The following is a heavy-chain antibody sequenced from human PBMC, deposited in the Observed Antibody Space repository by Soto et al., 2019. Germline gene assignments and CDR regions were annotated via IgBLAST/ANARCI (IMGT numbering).Heavy chain of an antibody. Sequence: SETLSLTCAVYGGSFSGYYWSWIRQPPGKGLEWIGEINHSGSTNYNPSLKSRVTISVDTSKNQFSLKLSSVTAADTAVYYCARAPYYYGSGSYYTAWGQGTLVTVSP. CDR2: INHSGST. D-gene: IGHD3-10*01. V-gene: IGHV4-34*01. J-gene: IGHJ5*02. CDR3: ARAPYYYGSGSYYTA. CDR1: GGSFSGYY.